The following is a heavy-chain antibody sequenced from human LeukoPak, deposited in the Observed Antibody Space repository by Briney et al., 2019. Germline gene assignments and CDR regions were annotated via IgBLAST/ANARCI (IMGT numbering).Heavy chain of an antibody. J-gene: IGHJ5*02. CDR2: IYPGDSDT. CDR1: GYSFTSYW. D-gene: IGHD3-22*01. CDR3: ARQSIRYYDSSGRGNWFDP. V-gene: IGHV5-51*01. Sequence: GESLKISCKGSGYSFTSYWIGWVRQMPGKGLEWRGVIYPGDSDTRYSPSFQGRVTISADKSISTSYLQWSSLKASDTAMYYCARQSIRYYDSSGRGNWFDPWGQGTLVTVSS.